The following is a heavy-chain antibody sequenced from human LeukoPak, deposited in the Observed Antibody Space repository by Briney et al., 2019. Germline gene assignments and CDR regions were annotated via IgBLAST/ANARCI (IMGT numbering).Heavy chain of an antibody. CDR2: IYPGDSDT. Sequence: GESLKISCKGSEYSFTSYWIGWVRQMPGKGLEWMGIIYPGDSDTRYSPSFQGQATISADKSISTAYLQWSSLKASDTAMYYCARHSNYYDSSGYYLVDYWGQGTLVTVSS. CDR3: ARHSNYYDSSGYYLVDY. V-gene: IGHV5-51*01. D-gene: IGHD3-22*01. CDR1: EYSFTSYW. J-gene: IGHJ4*02.